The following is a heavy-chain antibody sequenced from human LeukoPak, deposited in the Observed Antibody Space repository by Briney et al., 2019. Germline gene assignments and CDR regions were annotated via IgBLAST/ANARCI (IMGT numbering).Heavy chain of an antibody. CDR2: ISSSSSYI. D-gene: IGHD4-17*01. V-gene: IGHV3-21*01. CDR3: ARDDYGDYVGWFDP. Sequence: PGGSLRLSCAASGFTFSSYGMNWVRQAPGKGLEWVSSISSSSSYIYYADSVKGRFTISRDNAKNSLYLQMNSLRAEDTAVYYCARDDYGDYVGWFDPWGQGTLVTVSS. J-gene: IGHJ5*02. CDR1: GFTFSSYG.